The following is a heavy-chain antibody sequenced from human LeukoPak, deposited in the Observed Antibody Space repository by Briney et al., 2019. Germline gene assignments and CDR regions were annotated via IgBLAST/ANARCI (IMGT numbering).Heavy chain of an antibody. Sequence: GGSLRLSRAVSGFNFQYAWMTWVRQAPGKRLEWVGRIKSKRDGETTDYAALVKSRFSISRDDSKNTVYLQMNSLRTEDTAVYYCNSLVGSPTYWGQGTLVAVSS. J-gene: IGHJ4*02. V-gene: IGHV3-15*01. CDR3: NSLVGSPTY. CDR1: GFNFQYAW. CDR2: IKSKRDGETT. D-gene: IGHD4-23*01.